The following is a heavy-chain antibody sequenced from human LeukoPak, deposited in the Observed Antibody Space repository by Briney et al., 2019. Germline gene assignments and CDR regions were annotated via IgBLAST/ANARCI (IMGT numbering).Heavy chain of an antibody. Sequence: PSETLSLTCTVSGGSISSSSYYWGWIRQPPGKGLEWIGSIYYSGSTYYNPSLKSRVTISVDTSKNQFSLKLSSVTAADTAVYYCARANWGFLNGMDVWGQGTTVTVSS. J-gene: IGHJ6*02. CDR3: ARANWGFLNGMDV. CDR2: IYYSGST. D-gene: IGHD7-27*01. V-gene: IGHV4-39*07. CDR1: GGSISSSSYY.